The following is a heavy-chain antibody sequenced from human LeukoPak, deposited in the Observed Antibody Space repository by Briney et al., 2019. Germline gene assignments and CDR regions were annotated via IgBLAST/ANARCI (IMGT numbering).Heavy chain of an antibody. CDR2: ISSSNSYI. D-gene: IGHD3-10*01. V-gene: IGHV3-21*01. Sequence: GGSLRLSCAASGFTFSSYSMNWVRQAPGKGLEWVSSISSSNSYIYYADSVKGRFTISRDNAKNSLYLQMNSLRAEDTAVYYCARDLTMVRGVIGYWGQGTLVTVSS. J-gene: IGHJ4*02. CDR1: GFTFSSYS. CDR3: ARDLTMVRGVIGY.